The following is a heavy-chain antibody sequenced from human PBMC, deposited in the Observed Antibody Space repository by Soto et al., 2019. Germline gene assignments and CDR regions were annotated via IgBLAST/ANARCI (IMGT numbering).Heavy chain of an antibody. Sequence: QVQLQESGPGLVKPSETLSLTCTVSGGSISSYYWSWIRQPPGKGLEWIGYIYYSGSTNYNPSLNSPVTISVDTSKNQSSLKLSSVTAADTAVYYCARDRGRYYGLDYWGQGTLVTVSS. V-gene: IGHV4-59*01. CDR1: GGSISSYY. D-gene: IGHD3-10*01. CDR2: IYYSGST. J-gene: IGHJ4*02. CDR3: ARDRGRYYGLDY.